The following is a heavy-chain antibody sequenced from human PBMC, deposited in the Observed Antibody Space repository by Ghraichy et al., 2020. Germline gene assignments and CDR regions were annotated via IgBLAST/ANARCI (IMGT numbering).Heavy chain of an antibody. D-gene: IGHD5-18*01. CDR1: GGSISSYY. V-gene: IGHV4-59*01. CDR2: IYYSGST. CDR3: ARSKEPRYGNNYYYGMDV. Sequence: SETLPLTCTVSGGSISSYYWSWIRQPPGKGLEWIGYIYYSGSTNYNPSLKSRVTISVDTSKDQFSLKLSSVTAADTAEYYCARSKEPRYGNNYYYGMDVWGQGTTVTVSS. J-gene: IGHJ6*02.